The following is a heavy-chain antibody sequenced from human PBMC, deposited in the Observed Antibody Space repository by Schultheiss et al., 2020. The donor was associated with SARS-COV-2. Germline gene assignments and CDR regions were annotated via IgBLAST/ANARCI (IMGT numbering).Heavy chain of an antibody. V-gene: IGHV4-34*01. Sequence: SETLSLTCAVYGGSFSGYYWSWIRQPPGKGLEWIGEINHSGSTNYNPSLKSRVTISVDTSKNQFSLKLSSVTAADTAVYYCARGYCSGGSCSDFDYWGQGTLVTVSS. D-gene: IGHD2-15*01. CDR3: ARGYCSGGSCSDFDY. CDR1: GGSFSGYY. J-gene: IGHJ4*02. CDR2: INHSGST.